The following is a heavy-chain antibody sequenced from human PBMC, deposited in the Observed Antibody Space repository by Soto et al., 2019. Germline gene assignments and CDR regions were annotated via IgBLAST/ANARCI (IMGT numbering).Heavy chain of an antibody. CDR2: IYYSGST. Sequence: MASETLSLTCTVSGGSISSSSYYWGWIRQPPGKGLEWIGSIYYSGSTYYNPSLKSRVTISVDTSKNQFSLKLSSVTAADTAVYYCARAWGFTIFGVVTNPSGWFDPWGQGTLVTVSS. V-gene: IGHV4-39*01. CDR3: ARAWGFTIFGVVTNPSGWFDP. D-gene: IGHD3-3*01. CDR1: GGSISSSSYY. J-gene: IGHJ5*02.